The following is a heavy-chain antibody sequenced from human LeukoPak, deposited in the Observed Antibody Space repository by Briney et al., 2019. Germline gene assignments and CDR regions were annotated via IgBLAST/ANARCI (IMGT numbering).Heavy chain of an antibody. CDR3: AKGEGYCSSTSRQSYYYYGMDV. V-gene: IGHV1-2*02. D-gene: IGHD2-2*01. J-gene: IGHJ6*02. Sequence: GASVTVSCKASGYTFTGYYMHWVRQAPGQGLEWMGWINPNSGGTNYAQKFQGRVTMTRDTSISTAYMELSRLRSDDTAVYYCAKGEGYCSSTSRQSYYYYGMDVWGQGTTVTVSS. CDR1: GYTFTGYY. CDR2: INPNSGGT.